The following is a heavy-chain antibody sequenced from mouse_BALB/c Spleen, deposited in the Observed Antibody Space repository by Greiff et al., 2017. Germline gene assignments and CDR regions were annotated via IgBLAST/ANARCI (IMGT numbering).Heavy chain of an antibody. CDR1: GFNIKDTY. Sequence: EVQLVESGAELVKPGASVKLSCTASGFNIKDTYMHWVKQRPEQGLEWIGRIDPANGNTKSDPKCQGKATITADTTSNTAYLQVSSLTSEDTAVYNCAILGSYGYGGQGTTLTVSS. V-gene: IGHV14-3*02. CDR3: AILGSYGY. D-gene: IGHD1-1*02. J-gene: IGHJ2*01. CDR2: IDPANGNT.